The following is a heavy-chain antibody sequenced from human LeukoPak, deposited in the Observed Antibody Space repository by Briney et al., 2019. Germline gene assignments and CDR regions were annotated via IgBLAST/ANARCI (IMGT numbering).Heavy chain of an antibody. D-gene: IGHD2-15*01. J-gene: IGHJ5*02. CDR3: ARSGVVVGRPMDNWFDP. V-gene: IGHV4-59*07. CDR1: VDFISSCY. Sequence: AHTLSPTCTVSVDFISSCYWSCTRDPPAEGLEEIGYIYYSGSTNYNPSLKSRVTISVDTSKNQFSLKLSSVTAADTAVYYCARSGVVVGRPMDNWFDPWGQGTLVTVAS. CDR2: IYYSGST.